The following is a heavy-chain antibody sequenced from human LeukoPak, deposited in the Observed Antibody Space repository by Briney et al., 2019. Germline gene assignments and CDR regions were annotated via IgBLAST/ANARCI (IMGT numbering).Heavy chain of an antibody. V-gene: IGHV1-18*01. D-gene: IGHD6-19*01. J-gene: IGHJ4*02. CDR3: ARYSSGWYGLYYFDY. Sequence: ASVKVSCKASGYTFTSYGISWVRQAPGQRLEWMGWISAYNGNTNYAQKLQGRVTMTTDTSTSTAYMELRSLRSDDTAVYYCARYSSGWYGLYYFDYWGQGTLVTVSS. CDR1: GYTFTSYG. CDR2: ISAYNGNT.